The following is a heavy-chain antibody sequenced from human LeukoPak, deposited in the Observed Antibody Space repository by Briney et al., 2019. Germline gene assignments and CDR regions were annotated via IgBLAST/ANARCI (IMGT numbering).Heavy chain of an antibody. Sequence: GGSLRLSCAASGFTVSSNYMSWVRQAPGKGLEWVSVIYSGGSTYYADSVKGRFTISRDNSKNTLYLQMNSLRAEDTAVYYCARDPSGYSGYERYYFDYWGQGTLVTVSS. CDR1: GFTVSSNY. CDR3: ARDPSGYSGYERYYFDY. CDR2: IYSGGST. J-gene: IGHJ4*02. V-gene: IGHV3-66*01. D-gene: IGHD5-12*01.